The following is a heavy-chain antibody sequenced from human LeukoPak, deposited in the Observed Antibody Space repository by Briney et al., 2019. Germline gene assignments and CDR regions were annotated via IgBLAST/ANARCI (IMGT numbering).Heavy chain of an antibody. Sequence: SQTLSLTCAISGDSVSNTRSAWNWIRQSPSRGLEWLGRTYYRSKWHNDYALSVRSRITINPDTSKNQFSLHLNSVTPEDTAVYFCARVNSWTEEPDTGFDYWGQGTLVTVSS. V-gene: IGHV6-1*01. CDR3: ARVNSWTEEPDTGFDY. J-gene: IGHJ4*02. D-gene: IGHD1-14*01. CDR2: TYYRSKWHN. CDR1: GDSVSNTRSA.